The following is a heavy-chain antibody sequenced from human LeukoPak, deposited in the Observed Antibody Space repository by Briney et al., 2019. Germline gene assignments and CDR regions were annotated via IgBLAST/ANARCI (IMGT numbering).Heavy chain of an antibody. CDR1: GYTFTSYY. D-gene: IGHD5-12*01. J-gene: IGHJ4*02. CDR3: ASERWLRLTFDY. CDR2: INPNSGGT. V-gene: IGHV1-2*06. Sequence: ASVKVSCKASGYTFTSYYMHWARQAPGQGLEWMGRINPNSGGTNYAQKFQGRVTMTRDTSISTAYMELSRLRSDDTAVYYCASERWLRLTFDYWGQGTLVTVSS.